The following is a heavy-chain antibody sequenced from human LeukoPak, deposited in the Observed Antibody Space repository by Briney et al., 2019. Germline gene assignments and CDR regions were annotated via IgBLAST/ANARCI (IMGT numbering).Heavy chain of an antibody. V-gene: IGHV4-39*01. D-gene: IGHD3-10*01. J-gene: IGHJ4*02. Sequence: KTSETLSLTCTVSGGSVNSTSYYWGWIRQAPGKGLDWIGSVYYSGSTYYNLSLKSRVTISVDRSRNQFSLKLTSVTAADTALYYCARHYYGSGSYSDYWGQGTLVTVRS. CDR1: GGSVNSTSYY. CDR2: VYYSGST. CDR3: ARHYYGSGSYSDY.